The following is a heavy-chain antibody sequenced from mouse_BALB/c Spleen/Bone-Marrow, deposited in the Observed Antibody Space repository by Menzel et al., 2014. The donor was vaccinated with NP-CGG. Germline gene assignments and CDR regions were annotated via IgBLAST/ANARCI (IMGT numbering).Heavy chain of an antibody. Sequence: EVQLQQSGAELVKSGASVKLSCTASGFNIKDTYMHWVKQRPEQGLEWIGRIDPANGNTKYYPQFQGMVTITADSSSSTAYLQLSSLTSEDTAVYYCASYYYGSSEFAYWGQGTLVTVSA. CDR2: IDPANGNT. CDR3: ASYYYGSSEFAY. D-gene: IGHD1-1*01. CDR1: GFNIKDTY. V-gene: IGHV14-3*02. J-gene: IGHJ3*01.